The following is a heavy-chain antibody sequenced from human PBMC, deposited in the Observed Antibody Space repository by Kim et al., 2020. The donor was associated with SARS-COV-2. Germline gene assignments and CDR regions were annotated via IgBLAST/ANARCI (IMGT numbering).Heavy chain of an antibody. V-gene: IGHV3-48*02. D-gene: IGHD6-19*01. J-gene: IGHJ4*02. CDR3: ARVGPRRRIAVAGFFLGDIIDY. Sequence: GGSLRLSCAASGFTFSSYSMNWVRQAPGKGLEWVSYISSSSSTIYYADSVKGRFTISRDNAKNSLYLQMNSLRDEDTAVYYCARVGPRRRIAVAGFFLGDIIDYWGQGTLVTVSS. CDR1: GFTFSSYS. CDR2: ISSSSSTI.